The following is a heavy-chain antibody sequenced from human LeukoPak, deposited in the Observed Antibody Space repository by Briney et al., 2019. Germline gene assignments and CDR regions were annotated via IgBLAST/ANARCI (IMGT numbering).Heavy chain of an antibody. V-gene: IGHV7-4-1*02. J-gene: IGHJ5*02. D-gene: IGHD3-10*01. Sequence: ASVKVSCKASGYTFTSYAMNWVRQAPGQGLEWMGWINTNTGNPTYAQGFTGRFVFSLDTSVSTAYLQISSLKAEDTAVYYCARRPRITMVRGVYNWFDPWGQGTLVTVSS. CDR1: GYTFTSYA. CDR3: ARRPRITMVRGVYNWFDP. CDR2: INTNTGNP.